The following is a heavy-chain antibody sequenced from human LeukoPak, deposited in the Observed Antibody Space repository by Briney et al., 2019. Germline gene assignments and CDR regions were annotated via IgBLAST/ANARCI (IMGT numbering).Heavy chain of an antibody. V-gene: IGHV3-20*04. D-gene: IGHD3-16*02. CDR3: ARDWFTRLGELSPDRAFDY. J-gene: IGHJ4*02. CDR2: INWNGGST. CDR1: GFTFDDSV. Sequence: GGSLRLSCAASGFTFDDSVMSWVRQAPGKGLGWVSGINWNGGSTGYADSVKGRFTISRDNAKNSLYLQMSSLRAEDTALYYCARDWFTRLGELSPDRAFDYWGQGTLVTVSS.